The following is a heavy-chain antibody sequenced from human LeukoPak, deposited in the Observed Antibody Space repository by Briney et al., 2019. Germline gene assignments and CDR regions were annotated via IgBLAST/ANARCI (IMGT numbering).Heavy chain of an antibody. CDR2: ISAYNGNT. Sequence: ASVKVSCKASGYTFTSYGISWVRQAPGQGLEWMGWISAYNGNTNYAQKLQGRVTMTTDTSTSTAYMELSSLRSEETAVYYCARDPGYCSSTSCYPAYQFDYWGQGTLVTVSS. D-gene: IGHD2-2*01. V-gene: IGHV1-18*01. CDR3: ARDPGYCSSTSCYPAYQFDY. CDR1: GYTFTSYG. J-gene: IGHJ4*02.